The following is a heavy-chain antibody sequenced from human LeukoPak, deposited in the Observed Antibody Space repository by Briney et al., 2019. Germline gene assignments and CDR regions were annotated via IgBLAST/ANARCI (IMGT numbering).Heavy chain of an antibody. CDR1: GGTFSSYA. CDR3: ARGLLGVVVAYYFDY. CDR2: IIPILGIA. D-gene: IGHD2-15*01. Sequence: ASVKVSCKASGGTFSSYAISWVRQAPGQGLEWMGRIIPILGIANYAQKFQGRVTITADKSTSTAYMELSSLRSEDTAVYYCARGLLGVVVAYYFDYWGRGTLVTVSS. J-gene: IGHJ4*02. V-gene: IGHV1-69*04.